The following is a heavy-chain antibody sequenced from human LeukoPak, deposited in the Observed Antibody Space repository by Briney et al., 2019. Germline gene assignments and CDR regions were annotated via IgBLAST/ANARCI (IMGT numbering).Heavy chain of an antibody. CDR3: ARDSHDSGNYYYGMDV. V-gene: IGHV3-33*08. CDR1: GFTFSSYG. D-gene: IGHD3-10*01. Sequence: PGGSLRLSCAASGFTFSSYGMHWVRQAPGKGLEWVAVIWYDGSNKYYADSVKGRFTISRDNSKNTLYLQMNSLRAEDTAVYYCARDSHDSGNYYYGMDVWGQGTTVTVSS. J-gene: IGHJ6*02. CDR2: IWYDGSNK.